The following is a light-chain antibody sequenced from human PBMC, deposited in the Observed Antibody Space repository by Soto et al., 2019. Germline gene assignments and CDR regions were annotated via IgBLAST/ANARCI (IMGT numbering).Light chain of an antibody. CDR1: QSISSW. Sequence: DIQMTQSPSTLSASVGDRVTITCRASQSISSWLAWYQQKPGKAPKLLIYKASSLETGVPSRFSGSGSGTEFTLTISSLQPDDFATYYCQQYNAYPYTFGQGTKLEIK. V-gene: IGKV1-5*03. CDR3: QQYNAYPYT. J-gene: IGKJ2*01. CDR2: KAS.